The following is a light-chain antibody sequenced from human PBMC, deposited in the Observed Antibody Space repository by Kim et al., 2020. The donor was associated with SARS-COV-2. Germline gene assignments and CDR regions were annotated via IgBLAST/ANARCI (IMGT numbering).Light chain of an antibody. CDR2: YDS. V-gene: IGLV3-21*04. CDR1: NIGSKS. J-gene: IGLJ2*01. Sequence: APGKTARITGGGNNIGSKSVRWYQQKPGRAPVMVIYYDSDRPSGIPARFSGSNTGNTATLTISRVEAGDEADYYCQGWDSSSDHPVFGGGTQLTVL. CDR3: QGWDSSSDHPV.